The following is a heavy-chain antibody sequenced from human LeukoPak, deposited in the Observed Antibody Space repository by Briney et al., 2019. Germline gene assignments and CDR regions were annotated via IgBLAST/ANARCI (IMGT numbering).Heavy chain of an antibody. CDR3: ARDRSQGYFDY. V-gene: IGHV3-30*04. J-gene: IGHJ4*02. Sequence: GGSLRLSCAASGFTFSSYAMHWVRQAPGKGLEWVAVISYDGSNKYYADSVKGRFTISRDNSKNTLYLQMNSLRAEDTAVYYCARDRSQGYFDYWGQGTLVTVSS. CDR2: ISYDGSNK. CDR1: GFTFSSYA.